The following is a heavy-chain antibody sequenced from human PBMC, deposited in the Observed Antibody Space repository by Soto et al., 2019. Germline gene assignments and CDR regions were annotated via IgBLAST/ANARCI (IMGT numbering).Heavy chain of an antibody. V-gene: IGHV3-15*01. CDR1: GFTFSNAW. D-gene: IGHD5-18*01. J-gene: IGHJ4*02. Sequence: EVQLVESGGGLVKPGGSLRLSCAASGFTFSNAWMSWVRQAPGKGLEWVGRIKSKTDGGTTDYAAPVKGRFTISRDDSKNTLYLQMNSLKTEDTAVYYCTTDPGYSYGYDFDYWGQGTLVTVSS. CDR2: IKSKTDGGTT. CDR3: TTDPGYSYGYDFDY.